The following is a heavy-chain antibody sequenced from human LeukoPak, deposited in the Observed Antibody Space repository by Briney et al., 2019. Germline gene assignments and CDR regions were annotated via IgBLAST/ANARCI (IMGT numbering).Heavy chain of an antibody. Sequence: AASVKVSCKASGYTFTGYYMHWVRQAPGQGLEWMGWINPNNGGTNYAQKFQGRVTMTRDTSFSTAYMELSRLSSDDTAVYYCARIGKQLNWFDPWGQGTLVTVSS. J-gene: IGHJ5*02. V-gene: IGHV1-2*02. CDR2: INPNNGGT. CDR1: GYTFTGYY. CDR3: ARIGKQLNWFDP. D-gene: IGHD6-13*01.